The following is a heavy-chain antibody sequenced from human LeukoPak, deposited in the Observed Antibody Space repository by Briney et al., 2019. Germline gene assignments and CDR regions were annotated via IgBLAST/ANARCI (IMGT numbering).Heavy chain of an antibody. CDR3: TRRRDGNWFDP. Sequence: SETLSPTCTVSGGSISNYYWSWIRQPPGEGLEWIGYIYYSGSTNYNPSLKSRVTISVDTSKNQFSLKLSSVTAADTAVYYCTRRRDGNWFDPWGQGTLVTVSS. CDR1: GGSISNYY. J-gene: IGHJ5*02. V-gene: IGHV4-59*01. D-gene: IGHD5-24*01. CDR2: IYYSGST.